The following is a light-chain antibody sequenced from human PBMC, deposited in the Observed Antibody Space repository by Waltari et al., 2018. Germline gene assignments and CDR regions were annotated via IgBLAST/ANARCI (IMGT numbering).Light chain of an antibody. CDR1: SSDIGSNF. J-gene: IGLJ3*02. CDR2: RND. CDR3: AAWDGSLSGWV. V-gene: IGLV1-47*01. Sequence: QSVLTQPPSVSETPGQRVTISCSGGSSDIGSNFVYWYQHVPGTAPRRLSPRNDQGPSGVPDRCAGSKSGTSASLAISGLRPEDEADYYCAAWDGSLSGWVFGGGTKVTVL.